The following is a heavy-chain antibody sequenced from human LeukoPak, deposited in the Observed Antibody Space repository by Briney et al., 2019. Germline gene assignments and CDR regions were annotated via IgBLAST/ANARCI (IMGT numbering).Heavy chain of an antibody. Sequence: PSETLSLTCTVSGGSISSSSYSWGWIRQPPGKGLEWIGSIYYSGSTYYNPSLKSRVTISVDTSKNQFSLKLSSVTAADTAVYYCAARKYSYGYLPGTLDYWGQGTLATVSS. V-gene: IGHV4-39*01. CDR1: GGSISSSSYS. J-gene: IGHJ4*02. CDR3: AARKYSYGYLPGTLDY. D-gene: IGHD5-18*01. CDR2: IYYSGST.